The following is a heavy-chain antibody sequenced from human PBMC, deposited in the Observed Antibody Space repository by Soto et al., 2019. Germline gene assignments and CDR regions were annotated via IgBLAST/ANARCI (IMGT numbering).Heavy chain of an antibody. CDR3: ARWRFLYYYYMDV. Sequence: SETLSLTCTVSGGSISSYYWSWIRQPPGKGLEWIGYIYYSGSTNYNPSLKSRVTISVDTSKNQFSLKLSSVTAADTAVYYCARWRFLYYYYMDVWGKGTTVTVSS. D-gene: IGHD3-3*01. CDR2: IYYSGST. CDR1: GGSISSYY. J-gene: IGHJ6*03. V-gene: IGHV4-59*01.